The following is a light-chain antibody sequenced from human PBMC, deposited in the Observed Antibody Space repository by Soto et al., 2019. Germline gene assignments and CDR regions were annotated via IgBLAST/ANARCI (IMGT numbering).Light chain of an antibody. CDR1: QSISTS. V-gene: IGKV1-5*03. CDR2: KAS. J-gene: IGKJ1*01. CDR3: QQYNSYPWT. Sequence: DIQMTQSPSTLSASVGERVTNTCRDSQSISTSLAWYKQKPVKAPKFLIYKASTLESGVPSRFSGSGSGTEFTLTITSLQPDDFATYYCQQYNSYPWTFGQGTKVDIK.